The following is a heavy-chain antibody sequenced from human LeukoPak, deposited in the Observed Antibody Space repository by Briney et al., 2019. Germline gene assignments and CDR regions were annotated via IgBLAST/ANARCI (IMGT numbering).Heavy chain of an antibody. CDR1: GFTVSSNY. CDR3: ARASSGWPWYYMDV. J-gene: IGHJ6*03. D-gene: IGHD6-19*01. CDR2: IYSGGST. V-gene: IGHV3-53*01. Sequence: GGSLRLSCAASGFTVSSNYMSWVRQAPGKGLEWVSVIYSGGSTYYADSVKGRFTISRDNSKNTLYLQMNSLRAEDTAVYYCARASSGWPWYYMDVWGKGTTVTVSS.